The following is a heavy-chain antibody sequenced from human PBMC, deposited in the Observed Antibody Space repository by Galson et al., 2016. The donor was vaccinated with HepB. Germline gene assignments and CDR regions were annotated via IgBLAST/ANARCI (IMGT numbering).Heavy chain of an antibody. Sequence: SLRLSCAASGFIFKDSAMHWVRQAPGKGLEWVSSVSWNSGSIGYADSVKGRFTTSRDNAKNTLYLQMNSLRAEDTAVYYCAREGYYYDNSFFRRENAFDIWGQGTMVTVSS. D-gene: IGHD3-22*01. CDR3: AREGYYYDNSFFRRENAFDI. J-gene: IGHJ3*02. CDR1: GFIFKDSA. CDR2: VSWNSGSI. V-gene: IGHV3-9*01.